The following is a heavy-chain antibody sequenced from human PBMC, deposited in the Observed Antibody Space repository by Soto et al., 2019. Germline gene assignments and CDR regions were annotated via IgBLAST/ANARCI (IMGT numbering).Heavy chain of an antibody. CDR1: GGSFSGYY. CDR2: INHSGST. J-gene: IGHJ4*02. D-gene: IGHD6-13*01. CDR3: ARDGAAAGTVRIDY. V-gene: IGHV4-34*01. Sequence: PSETLSLTCAVYGGSFSGYYWSWIRQPPGKGLEWIGEINHSGSTNYNPSLKSRVTISVDTSKNQFSLKLSSVTAADTVVYYCARDGAAAGTVRIDYWGQGTLVTVSS.